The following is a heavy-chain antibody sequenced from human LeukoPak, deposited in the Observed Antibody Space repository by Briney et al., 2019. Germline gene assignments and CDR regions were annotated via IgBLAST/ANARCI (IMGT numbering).Heavy chain of an antibody. CDR2: INHSGST. J-gene: IGHJ6*03. CDR3: ARVGSGCSSTSCYAYYYYYYMDV. CDR1: GGSFSGYY. V-gene: IGHV4-34*01. D-gene: IGHD2-2*01. Sequence: SETLSLTCAVYGGSFSGYYWSWIRQPPGKGLEWIGEINHSGSTNYNPSLKSRVTISVDTSKNQFSLKLSSVTAADTAVYYCARVGSGCSSTSCYAYYYYYYMDVWGKGTMVTISS.